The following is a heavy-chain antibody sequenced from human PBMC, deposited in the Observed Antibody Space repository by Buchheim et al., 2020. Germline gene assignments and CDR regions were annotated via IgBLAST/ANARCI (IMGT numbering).Heavy chain of an antibody. Sequence: QVQLVESGGGVVQPGRSLRLSCAASGFTFSSYGMHWVRQAPGKGLEWVAVIWYDGSNKYYVDSVKGRFTISRDNSKNTLYLQMNSLRAEDTAVYYCARDQYCGGDCYSYYFDYWGQGTL. CDR1: GFTFSSYG. V-gene: IGHV3-33*01. CDR2: IWYDGSNK. CDR3: ARDQYCGGDCYSYYFDY. J-gene: IGHJ4*02. D-gene: IGHD2-21*01.